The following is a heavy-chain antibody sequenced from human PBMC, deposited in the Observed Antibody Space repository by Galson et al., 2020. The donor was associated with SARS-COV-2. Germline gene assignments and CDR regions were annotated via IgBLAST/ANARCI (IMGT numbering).Heavy chain of an antibody. CDR2: IKQDGSEK. J-gene: IGHJ4*02. CDR1: GFTFSSYW. CDR3: ARGAYSGYEYYFVY. V-gene: IGHV3-7*03. D-gene: IGHD5-12*01. Sequence: GGSLRLSCAASGFTFSSYWMSWVRQAPGKGLEWVANIKQDGSEKYYVDSVKGRFTISRDNAKNSLYLQMNSLRAEDTAVYYCARGAYSGYEYYFVYWGQGTLVTVSS.